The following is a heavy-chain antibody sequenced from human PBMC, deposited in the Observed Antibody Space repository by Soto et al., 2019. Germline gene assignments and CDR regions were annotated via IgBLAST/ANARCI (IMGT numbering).Heavy chain of an antibody. CDR3: ARGGYCVGTTCYRFNAFDF. CDR1: GFTFSSYG. J-gene: IGHJ3*01. CDR2: ISYDGTDK. Sequence: QVQLVESGGGVVQPGRSLRLSCAASGFTFSSYGIHWVRQAPGKGLEWVALISYDGTDKYYADSVKGRFTISRDNAKNSLYLQMDSLRAEDMAVYYCARGGYCVGTTCYRFNAFDFWGQGTVVTVSS. D-gene: IGHD2-2*01. V-gene: IGHV3-30*03.